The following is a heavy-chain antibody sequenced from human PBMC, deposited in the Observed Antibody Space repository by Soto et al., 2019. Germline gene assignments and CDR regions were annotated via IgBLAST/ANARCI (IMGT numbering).Heavy chain of an antibody. Sequence: KPSETLSLTCTVSGGSIGSHYWSWVRQAPGKGLEWIGHIYYRGSTSYNPSLRSRSTISVDTSNNQFSLKLNSVTTADTAVYYCARDGREASGMDVWGQGTKVTVSS. CDR1: GGSIGSHY. V-gene: IGHV4-59*11. CDR2: IYYRGST. D-gene: IGHD1-26*01. CDR3: ARDGREASGMDV. J-gene: IGHJ6*02.